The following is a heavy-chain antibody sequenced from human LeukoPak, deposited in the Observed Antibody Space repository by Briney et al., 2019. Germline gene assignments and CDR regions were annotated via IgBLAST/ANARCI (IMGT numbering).Heavy chain of an antibody. D-gene: IGHD3-16*02. V-gene: IGHV3-48*04. J-gene: IGHJ4*02. CDR1: GFTFSSYR. Sequence: QPGGSLRLSCAASGFTFSSYRMNWVRQAPGKGLEWVSYISGSGTTIYYADSVQGRFTISRDNAKNSLNLQMNSLRAEDTAVYYCARDAGGYYDYVWGSYRQKLILDYWGQGTLVTVSS. CDR3: ARDAGGYYDYVWGSYRQKLILDY. CDR2: ISGSGTTI.